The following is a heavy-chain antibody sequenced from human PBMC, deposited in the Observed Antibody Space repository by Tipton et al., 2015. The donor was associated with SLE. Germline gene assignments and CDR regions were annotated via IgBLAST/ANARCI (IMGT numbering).Heavy chain of an antibody. Sequence: TLSLTCTVSGGSISSHFWSWIRQPPGKGLEWIGYVTYSGHTNQNPSLKSRVTISVDTSKNQFSLMLTSVTAADTAVYYCARTTVFGVVSYFDYWGQGTLVTVPS. J-gene: IGHJ4*02. CDR3: ARTTVFGVVSYFDY. V-gene: IGHV4-59*11. CDR2: VTYSGHT. D-gene: IGHD3-3*01. CDR1: GGSISSHF.